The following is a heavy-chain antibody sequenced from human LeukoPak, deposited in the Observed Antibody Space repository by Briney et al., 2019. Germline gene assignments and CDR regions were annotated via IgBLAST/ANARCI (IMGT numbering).Heavy chain of an antibody. V-gene: IGHV4-59*12. D-gene: IGHD1-26*01. Sequence: SETLSLTCTVSGGSISSYYWSWIRQPPGKGLEWIGYIYYSGSTNYNPSLKSRVTISVDTSKKQFSLKLSSVTAADTAVYYCAGDSGSSGSYYYYGMDVWGQGTTVTVSS. CDR2: IYYSGST. J-gene: IGHJ6*02. CDR1: GGSISSYY. CDR3: AGDSGSSGSYYYYGMDV.